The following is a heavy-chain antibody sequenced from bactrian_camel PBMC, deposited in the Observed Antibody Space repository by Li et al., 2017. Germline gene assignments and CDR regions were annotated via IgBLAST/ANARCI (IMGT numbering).Heavy chain of an antibody. V-gene: IGHV3S67*01. D-gene: IGHD5*01. J-gene: IGHJ4*01. CDR2: IDAHGGP. Sequence: DVQLVESGGGSVQPGGSLRLSCVASGLTETHGCMGWFRQAPGKEREAVAAIDAHGGPSYANSVKGRFTISRDDANNTLYLQMNSLKLEDTAMYHCAADAVVTCVPVALEIIRRTTYYGQGTQVTVS. CDR1: GLTETHGC.